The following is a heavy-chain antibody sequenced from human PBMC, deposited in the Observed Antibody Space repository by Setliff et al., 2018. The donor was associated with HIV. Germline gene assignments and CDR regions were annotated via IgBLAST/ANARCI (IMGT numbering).Heavy chain of an antibody. CDR2: IDWDGET. CDR1: GFSISTNGVS. J-gene: IGHJ4*02. CDR3: ARMGGDLTHFAY. Sequence: SGPTLVNPTQTVTLTCSFSGFSISTNGVSVSWVRRPPGRALDWLARIDWDGETHYTTSLKTRLTISKDTTNNRVVLTMTNMDPVDTATYLCARMGGDLTHFAYWGPGTRVTVSS. V-gene: IGHV2-70*19. D-gene: IGHD3-16*01.